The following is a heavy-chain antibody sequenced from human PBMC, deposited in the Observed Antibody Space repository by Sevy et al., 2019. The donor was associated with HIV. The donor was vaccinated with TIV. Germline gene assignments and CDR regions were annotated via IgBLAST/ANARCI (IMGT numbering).Heavy chain of an antibody. J-gene: IGHJ1*01. Sequence: ASVKASCKASGYTFINYGITWVRQAPGQGLEWMGWISRYNTNYAQKLQGRVTMTTDTSTSTVYMELRSLRSDDTAVYYCARSPSGSQGPGQYFQHWGQGTLVTVSS. D-gene: IGHD1-26*01. CDR2: ISRYNT. CDR3: ARSPSGSQGPGQYFQH. CDR1: GYTFINYG. V-gene: IGHV1-18*01.